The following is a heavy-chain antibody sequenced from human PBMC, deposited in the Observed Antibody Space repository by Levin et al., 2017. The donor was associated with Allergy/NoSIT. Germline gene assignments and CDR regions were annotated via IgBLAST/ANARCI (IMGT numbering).Heavy chain of an antibody. V-gene: IGHV4-34*01. J-gene: IGHJ5*02. CDR2: INHSGST. Sequence: PSETLSLTCAVYGGSFSGYYWSWIRQPPGKGLEWIGEINHSGSTNYNPSLKSRVTISVDTSKNQFSLKLSSVTAADTAVYYCANLIAAAPNWFDPWGQGTLVTVSS. CDR3: ANLIAAAPNWFDP. D-gene: IGHD6-13*01. CDR1: GGSFSGYY.